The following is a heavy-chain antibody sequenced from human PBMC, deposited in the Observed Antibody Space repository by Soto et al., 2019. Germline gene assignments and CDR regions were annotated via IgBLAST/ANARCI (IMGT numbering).Heavy chain of an antibody. D-gene: IGHD2-2*03. V-gene: IGHV4-34*01. CDR3: ARGRGLDMIRSSAFDY. J-gene: IGHJ4*02. CDR1: GGSFSGYY. CDR2: INHSGST. Sequence: PSETLSLTCAVYGGSFSGYYWSWIRQPPGKGLEWIGEINHSGSTNYNPSLKSRVTISVDTSKNQFSLKLSSVTAADTAVYYCARGRGLDMIRSSAFDYWGQGTLVTVSS.